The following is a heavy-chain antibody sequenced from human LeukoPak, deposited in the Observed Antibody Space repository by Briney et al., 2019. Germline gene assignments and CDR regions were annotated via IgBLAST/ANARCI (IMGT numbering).Heavy chain of an antibody. CDR3: ASFYCSGGSCYQYFSYYYMDV. V-gene: IGHV4-39*01. J-gene: IGHJ6*03. D-gene: IGHD2-15*01. CDR1: GGSISSSDYY. CDR2: IYYSGST. Sequence: SSETLSLTCSVSGGSISSSDYYWGWIRQPPGKGLEWIGSIYYSGSTYYNPSLKSRVTISVDTSKNQFSLKLNSVTAADTAVYYCASFYCSGGSCYQYFSYYYMDVWGKGTTVTISS.